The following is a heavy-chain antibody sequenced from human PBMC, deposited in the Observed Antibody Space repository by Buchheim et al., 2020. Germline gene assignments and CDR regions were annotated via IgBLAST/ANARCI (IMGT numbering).Heavy chain of an antibody. CDR1: GGSITSHY. J-gene: IGHJ4*02. CDR2: LSYSGST. CDR3: ARVTMIRGVPLYYFDL. V-gene: IGHV4-59*11. Sequence: QVQLQESGPGLVKPSETLSLTCSVSGGSITSHYWGWIRLSPGKGLEWIGFLSYSGSTHYNPSLKSRVMISRDTSKNQFSLTLSSMTAADTAVHYCARVTMIRGVPLYYFDLWGRGTL. D-gene: IGHD3-10*01.